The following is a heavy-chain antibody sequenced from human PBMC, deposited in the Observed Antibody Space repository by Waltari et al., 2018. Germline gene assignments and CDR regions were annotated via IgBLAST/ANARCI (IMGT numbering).Heavy chain of an antibody. D-gene: IGHD4-17*01. J-gene: IGHJ4*02. CDR2: IYYSGST. CDR3: ARVGGAYGAIDY. V-gene: IGHV4-39*07. Sequence: QLQLQASGPGLVKPSETLSLTCTVSGGSISSSSYYWGWIRQPPGKGLEWIGSIYYSGSTYYNPSLKSRVTISVDTSKNQFSLKLSSVTAADTAVYYCARVGGAYGAIDYWGQGTLVTVSS. CDR1: GGSISSSSYY.